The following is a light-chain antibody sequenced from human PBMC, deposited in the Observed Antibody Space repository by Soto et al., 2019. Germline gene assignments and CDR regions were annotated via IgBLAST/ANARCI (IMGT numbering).Light chain of an antibody. J-gene: IGKJ1*01. Sequence: DIVLTQTPLSSPVTLGQPASISCRSSQRLVYSDGNTYLSWLQQRPGQPQRLLVHQVSHQFSGDPDRLSGSGAVTEFSLIIRRVGAADLGVYYCVRFSQWPPAFGQGTKVLI. CDR3: VRFSQWPPA. CDR1: QRLVYSDGNTY. CDR2: QVS. V-gene: IGKV2-24*01.